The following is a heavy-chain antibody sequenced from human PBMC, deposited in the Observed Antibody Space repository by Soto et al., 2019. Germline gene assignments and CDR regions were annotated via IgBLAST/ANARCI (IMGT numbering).Heavy chain of an antibody. J-gene: IGHJ6*02. CDR3: AKDLWFGDLSRYYYGMDV. CDR2: ISWDGGST. CDR1: GFTFDDYT. D-gene: IGHD3-10*01. Sequence: VQLVESGGVVLQPGGSLRLSCAASGFTFDDYTMHWVRQAPGKGLEWVSLISWDGGSTYYADSVKGRFTISRDNSKNSMYLQMNSLITEDTALYYCAKDLWFGDLSRYYYGMDVWGQGTTVTASS. V-gene: IGHV3-43*01.